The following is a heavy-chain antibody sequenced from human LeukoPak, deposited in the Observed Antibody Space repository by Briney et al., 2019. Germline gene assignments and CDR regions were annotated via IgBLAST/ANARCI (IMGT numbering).Heavy chain of an antibody. D-gene: IGHD4-11*01. CDR1: GGSFSGYY. CDR2: INHSGST. Sequence: PSKTLSLTCAVYGGSFSGYYWSWIRQPPGKGLEWIGEINHSGSTNYNPSLKSRVTISVDTSKNHFSLKLSSVTAADTAVYYCAKDPTVTTFLDYYYYYGMDVWGQGTTVTVSS. CDR3: AKDPTVTTFLDYYYYYGMDV. J-gene: IGHJ6*02. V-gene: IGHV4-34*01.